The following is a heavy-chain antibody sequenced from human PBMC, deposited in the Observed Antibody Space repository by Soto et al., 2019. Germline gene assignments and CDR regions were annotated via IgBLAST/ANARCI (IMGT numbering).Heavy chain of an antibody. CDR3: AKDMGSSWRARVGY. CDR2: ISGSGDRT. CDR1: GFIFSGYA. V-gene: IGHV3-23*01. D-gene: IGHD6-13*01. J-gene: IGHJ4*02. Sequence: EVQLLESGGGLVQPGGSLRLSCAASGFIFSGYAMSWVRQAPGKGLEWVSTISGSGDRTYYADSVKGRFTISRDNYKNMLFLQMNSLRAEDTAIYYCAKDMGSSWRARVGYWGQGTLVTVSS.